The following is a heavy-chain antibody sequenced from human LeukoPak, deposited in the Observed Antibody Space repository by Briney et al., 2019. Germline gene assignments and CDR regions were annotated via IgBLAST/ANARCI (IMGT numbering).Heavy chain of an antibody. CDR3: ARAHYDFWSGPGSYYYYYMDV. Sequence: SETLSLTCAVSGYSISSGYYWGWIRQPPGKGLEWIGSIYHSGSTYYNPSLKSRVTISVDTSKNQFSLKLSSVTAADTAVYYCARAHYDFWSGPGSYYYYYMDVWGKGTTVTVSS. CDR1: GYSISSGYY. D-gene: IGHD3-3*01. CDR2: IYHSGST. V-gene: IGHV4-38-2*01. J-gene: IGHJ6*03.